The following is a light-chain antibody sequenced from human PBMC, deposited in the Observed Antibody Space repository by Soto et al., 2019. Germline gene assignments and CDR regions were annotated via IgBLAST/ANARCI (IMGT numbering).Light chain of an antibody. V-gene: IGKV3-20*01. J-gene: IGKJ2*01. Sequence: ENLLTQSPGTLSLSPGDRATLSCRASHSVTSSQLAWYQQRPGQAPRLLIHGASTRPAGIPYRFSGSGSGTDFTLTISRLEPEDFAVYYCQQYGSSTGYTFGQGTKLEIK. CDR1: HSVTSSQ. CDR2: GAS. CDR3: QQYGSSTGYT.